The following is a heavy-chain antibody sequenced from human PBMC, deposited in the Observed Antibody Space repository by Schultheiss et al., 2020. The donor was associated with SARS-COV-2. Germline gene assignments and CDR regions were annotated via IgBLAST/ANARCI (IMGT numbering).Heavy chain of an antibody. D-gene: IGHD3-22*01. Sequence: SETLSLTCAVYGGSFSGYYWSWIRQPPGKGLEWIGSIYYSGSTYYNPSLKSRVTISVDTSKNQFSLRLNSLTAADTAVYYCARPLPDSSGYYGSLDYWGQGTLVTVSS. V-gene: IGHV4-34*01. CDR1: GGSFSGYY. CDR2: IYYSGST. J-gene: IGHJ4*02. CDR3: ARPLPDSSGYYGSLDY.